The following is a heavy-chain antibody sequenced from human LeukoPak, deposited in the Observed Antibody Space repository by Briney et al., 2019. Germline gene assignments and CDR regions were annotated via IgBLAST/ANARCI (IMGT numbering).Heavy chain of an antibody. CDR1: GFTFSSYG. Sequence: QTGGSLRLSCAASGFTFSSYGMSWVRQAPGKGLEWVSAISGSGGSTYYADSVKGRFTISRDNSKNTLYLQMNSLKTEDTAVYYCTTVRYYYGSGSYYIPSFYYYYMDVWGKGTTVTISS. CDR3: TTVRYYYGSGSYYIPSFYYYYMDV. CDR2: ISGSGGST. J-gene: IGHJ6*03. D-gene: IGHD3-10*01. V-gene: IGHV3-23*01.